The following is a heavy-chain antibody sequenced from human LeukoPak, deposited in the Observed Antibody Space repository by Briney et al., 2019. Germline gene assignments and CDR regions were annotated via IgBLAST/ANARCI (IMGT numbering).Heavy chain of an antibody. CDR3: ARGYSGYEIDY. D-gene: IGHD5-12*01. CDR1: GGSISSGGYY. J-gene: IGHJ4*02. Sequence: PPETLSLTCTVSGGSISSGGYYWSWIRQHPGKGLEWIGYIYYSGSTYYNPSLKSRVTISVDTSKNQFSLKLSSVTAADTAVYYCARGYSGYEIDYWGQGTLVTVSS. V-gene: IGHV4-31*03. CDR2: IYYSGST.